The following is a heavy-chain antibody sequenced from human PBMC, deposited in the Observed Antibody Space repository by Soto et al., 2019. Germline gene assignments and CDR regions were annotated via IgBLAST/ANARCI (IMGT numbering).Heavy chain of an antibody. V-gene: IGHV4-39*01. J-gene: IGHJ6*02. CDR3: ATAGYIFRSSGWYVDYYYYGMDV. Sequence: PSETLSLTCTVSGGSISSSSYYWGWIRQPPGKGLEWIGSIYYSGSTYYNPSLKSRVTISVDTSKNQFSLKLSSVTAADTAVYYCATAGYIFRSSGWYVDYYYYGMDVWGQGTTVTVSS. D-gene: IGHD6-19*01. CDR2: IYYSGST. CDR1: GGSISSSSYY.